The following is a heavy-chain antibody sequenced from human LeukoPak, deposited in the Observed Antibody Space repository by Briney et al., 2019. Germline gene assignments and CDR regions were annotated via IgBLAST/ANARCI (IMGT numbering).Heavy chain of an antibody. J-gene: IGHJ4*02. V-gene: IGHV3-23*01. CDR1: GFTFSFYG. CDR3: VQDWAWGAFGY. CDR2: ITGAGHT. Sequence: PGGSLRLSCAASGFTFSFYGMNWVRQAPGKGLEWVSGITGAGHTYYADSVQGRFTIYRDNSKNTLYLQMSRLGAEDTAIYYCVQDWAWGAFGYWGQGTLVTVSS. D-gene: IGHD7-27*01.